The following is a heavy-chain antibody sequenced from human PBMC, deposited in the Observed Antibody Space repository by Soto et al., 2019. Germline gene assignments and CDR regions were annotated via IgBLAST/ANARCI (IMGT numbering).Heavy chain of an antibody. CDR1: GGTFSSYA. CDR3: ARSEEEMATIDYYYYGMDV. J-gene: IGHJ6*02. V-gene: IGHV1-69*13. CDR2: IIPIFGTA. D-gene: IGHD5-12*01. Sequence: ASVKVSCKASGGTFSSYAISWVRQAPGQGLEWMGGIIPIFGTANYAQKFQGRVTITADESTSTAYMELSSLRSEDTAVYYCARSEEEMATIDYYYYGMDVWGQGTTVTVSS.